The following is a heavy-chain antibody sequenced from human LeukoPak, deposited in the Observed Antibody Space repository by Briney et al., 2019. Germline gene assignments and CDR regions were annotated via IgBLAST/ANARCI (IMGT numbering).Heavy chain of an antibody. CDR1: GFTFSSYG. CDR2: ISYDGSNK. D-gene: IGHD6-19*01. V-gene: IGHV3-30*18. J-gene: IGHJ6*02. CDR3: AKTVDSSGWYGHDYYYGMDV. Sequence: GRSLRLSCAASGFTFSSYGMHWVRQAPGKGLEWVAVISYDGSNKYYADSVKGRFTISRDNSKNTLYLQMNSLRAEDTAVYYCAKTVDSSGWYGHDYYYGMDVWGQGTTVTVSS.